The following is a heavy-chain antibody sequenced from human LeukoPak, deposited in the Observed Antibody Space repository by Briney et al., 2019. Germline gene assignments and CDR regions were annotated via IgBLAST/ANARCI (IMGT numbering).Heavy chain of an antibody. CDR2: ISSSSSYI. CDR3: AKEGQQLVLGGSYYFDY. Sequence: GGSLRLSCAASGFTFSNYNMNWVRQAPGKGLEWVASISSSSSYIYYADSVKGRFTISRDNSKNTLYLQMNSLTAEDTAVYYCAKEGQQLVLGGSYYFDYWGQGTLVTVSS. J-gene: IGHJ4*02. V-gene: IGHV3-21*01. CDR1: GFTFSNYN. D-gene: IGHD6-13*01.